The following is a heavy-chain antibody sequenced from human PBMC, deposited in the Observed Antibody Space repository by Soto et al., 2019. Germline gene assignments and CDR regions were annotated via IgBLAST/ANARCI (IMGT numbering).Heavy chain of an antibody. CDR1: GFTFSNYG. J-gene: IGHJ4*02. D-gene: IGHD3-22*01. CDR3: ANQIATGH. CDR2: ISYDGNTK. V-gene: IGHV3-30*18. Sequence: QVQLVESGGGVVQPGRSLRLSCEDSGFTFSNYGMHWVRQAPGKGLEWVAVISYDGNTKYYSDSVKGRFTISRDNSKNTLYLQLNSLRTEDTAVYYCANQIATGHWGRGTLVTVSA.